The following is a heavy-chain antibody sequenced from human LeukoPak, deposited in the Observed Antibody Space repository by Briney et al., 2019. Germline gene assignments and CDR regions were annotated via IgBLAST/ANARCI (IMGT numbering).Heavy chain of an antibody. CDR3: AREGGSYRPLDY. CDR2: FYYSGST. Sequence: PSETLSLTCTVSGGSVSSGSYYWSWIRQPPGKGLEWIGYFYYSGSTNYNPSLKSRVTISVDTSKDQFSLKLSSVTAADTAVYYCAREGGSYRPLDYSGQGTLVTVSS. D-gene: IGHD3-16*02. V-gene: IGHV4-61*01. CDR1: GGSVSSGSYY. J-gene: IGHJ4*02.